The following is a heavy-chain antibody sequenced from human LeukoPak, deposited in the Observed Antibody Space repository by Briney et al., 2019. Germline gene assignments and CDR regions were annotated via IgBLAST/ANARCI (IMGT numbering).Heavy chain of an antibody. CDR3: ARNGSSSYFDT. J-gene: IGHJ4*02. CDR2: INHSGST. CDR1: GGSFSGHY. V-gene: IGHV4-34*01. Sequence: SETLSLTCAVYGGSFSGHYWSWIRQPPGKGLEWIGEINHSGSTNYNPSLKSRVTISVDTSKNQFSLKLSSVTAADTAVYYCARNGSSSYFDTWGQGILVTVSS. D-gene: IGHD6-6*01.